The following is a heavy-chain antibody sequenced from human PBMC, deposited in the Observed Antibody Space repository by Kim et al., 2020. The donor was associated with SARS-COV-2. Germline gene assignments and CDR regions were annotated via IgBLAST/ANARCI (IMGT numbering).Heavy chain of an antibody. J-gene: IGHJ4*02. CDR2: IYYSGST. D-gene: IGHD6-13*01. CDR3: ARHPSRYSSSWYLSAYCDY. Sequence: SETLSLTCTVSGGSISSSSYYWGWIRQPPGKGLEWIGSIYYSGSTYYNPSLKSRVTISVDTSKNQFSLKLSSVTASDTAVYYCARHPSRYSSSWYLSAYCDYWGQGTLVTVSS. CDR1: GGSISSSSYY. V-gene: IGHV4-39*01.